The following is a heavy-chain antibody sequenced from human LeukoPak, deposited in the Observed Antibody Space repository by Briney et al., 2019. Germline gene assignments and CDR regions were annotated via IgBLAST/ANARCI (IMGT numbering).Heavy chain of an antibody. CDR1: GDSISSSNW. V-gene: IGHV4-4*02. CDR2: IYHSGST. J-gene: IGHJ5*02. CDR3: ARSFRYSGYDYYFDP. Sequence: PSGTLSLTCAVSGDSISSSNWWSWVRPPPGKGLEWIGQIYHSGSTNYNPSLKSRVTISLDKSKNQFSLELTSVTAADTAVYYCARSFRYSGYDYYFDPWGQGTLSPSPQ. D-gene: IGHD5-12*01.